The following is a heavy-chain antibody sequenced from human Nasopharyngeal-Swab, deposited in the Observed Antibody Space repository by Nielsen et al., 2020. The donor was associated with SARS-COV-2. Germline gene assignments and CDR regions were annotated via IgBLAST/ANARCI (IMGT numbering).Heavy chain of an antibody. D-gene: IGHD1-26*01. CDR3: ARRETIVGSFDY. J-gene: IGHJ4*02. CDR1: GSSISSGYY. V-gene: IGHV4-38-2*02. CDR2: IYHSGST. Sequence: SETLSLTCTVSGSSISSGYYWGWIRQPPGKGLEWIGSIYHSGSTYYNPSLKSRVTISVDTSKNQFSLKLSSVTAADTAVYYCARRETIVGSFDYWGQGTLVTVSS.